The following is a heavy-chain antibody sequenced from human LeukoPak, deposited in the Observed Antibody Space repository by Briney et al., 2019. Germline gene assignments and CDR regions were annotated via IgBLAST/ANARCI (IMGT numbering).Heavy chain of an antibody. V-gene: IGHV3-53*01. CDR2: IYSGGST. J-gene: IGHJ4*02. CDR1: GFTVSSNY. CDR3: ARGRFSSGWHFDY. Sequence: PGGSLRLSCAASGFTVSSNYMSWVRQAPGKGLEWVSLIYSGGSTYYPDSVKGRFTISRDNSKNTLYLQMNSLSADDTAVYYCARGRFSSGWHFDYWGQGTLVSVSS. D-gene: IGHD6-19*01.